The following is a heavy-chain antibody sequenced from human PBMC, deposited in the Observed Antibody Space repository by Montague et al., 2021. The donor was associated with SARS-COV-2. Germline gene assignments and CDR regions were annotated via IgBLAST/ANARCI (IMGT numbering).Heavy chain of an antibody. V-gene: IGHV4-59*07. J-gene: IGHJ3*02. CDR1: GGSISYYY. CDR3: ARAGTHYDDLTGHYKGNDAFHI. CDR2: IYYSGST. Sequence: SDTLSLTCTVSGGSISYYYWNWIRQPPGKGLEWIGFIYYSGSTEYNPSLKSRVTISLDTSKKQLSLKVTSVTAADTAVYYCARAGTHYDDLTGHYKGNDAFHIWGQGTMVAVSS. D-gene: IGHD3-9*01.